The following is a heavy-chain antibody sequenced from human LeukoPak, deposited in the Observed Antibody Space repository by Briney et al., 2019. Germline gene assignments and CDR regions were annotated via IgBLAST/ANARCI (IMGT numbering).Heavy chain of an antibody. CDR3: AGDPEPDPYYYDSSARGSY. CDR2: ISSSSSYI. D-gene: IGHD3-22*01. J-gene: IGHJ4*02. CDR1: GFTFSSYS. Sequence: GGSLRLSCAASGFTFSSYSMNWVRQAPGKGLEWVSSISSSSSYIYYADSVKGRFTISRDNAKNSLYLQMNSLRAEDTAVYYCAGDPEPDPYYYDSSARGSYWGQGTLVTVSS. V-gene: IGHV3-21*01.